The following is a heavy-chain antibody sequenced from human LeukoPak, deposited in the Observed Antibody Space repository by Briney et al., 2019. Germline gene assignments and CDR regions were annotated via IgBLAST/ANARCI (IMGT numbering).Heavy chain of an antibody. V-gene: IGHV4-34*01. Sequence: SETLSLTCAVYGGTFSGYNWNWIRQPPGKGLEWIGEINHSGSTNYNPSLKSRVTISLDTSKNQFSLKLSSVTAADTAVYYCARGRPYFDYWGQGTLVTVSS. CDR3: ARGRPYFDY. J-gene: IGHJ4*02. CDR2: INHSGST. CDR1: GGTFSGYN.